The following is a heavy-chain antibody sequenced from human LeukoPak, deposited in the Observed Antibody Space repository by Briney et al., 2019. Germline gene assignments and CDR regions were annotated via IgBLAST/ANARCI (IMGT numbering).Heavy chain of an antibody. CDR3: ARAVYRSGGYYFDY. D-gene: IGHD6-19*01. J-gene: IGHJ4*02. CDR2: ISHDGSEK. Sequence: GRSLRLSCAASGFTFSSYHMEWVRQAPGKGLVWVAVISHDGSEKNYADSVKGRFTISRDNSMDTLYLQMNSLRAEDTAVYYCARAVYRSGGYYFDYWGQGILVTVSS. CDR1: GFTFSSYH. V-gene: IGHV3-30*03.